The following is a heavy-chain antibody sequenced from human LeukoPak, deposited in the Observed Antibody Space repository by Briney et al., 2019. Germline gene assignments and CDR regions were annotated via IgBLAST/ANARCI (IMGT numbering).Heavy chain of an antibody. CDR3: ARVGGPMVRGVFDS. Sequence: GGSVKVSFKASGGTFPNYGFTWVRPAPGQGLACMGALVPAFGTTNYPEKFQDRVTITADTSTSTVYMQLSSLRSEDTAVYYCARVGGPMVRGVFDSWGQGTLLTVSS. J-gene: IGHJ4*02. CDR2: LVPAFGTT. V-gene: IGHV1-69*06. D-gene: IGHD3-10*01. CDR1: GGTFPNYG.